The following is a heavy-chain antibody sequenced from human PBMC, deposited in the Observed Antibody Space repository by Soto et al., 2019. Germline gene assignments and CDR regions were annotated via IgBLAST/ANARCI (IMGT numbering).Heavy chain of an antibody. CDR3: ARYCSGGNCYATYYHYDMDV. J-gene: IGHJ6*02. D-gene: IGHD2-15*01. Sequence: EVQLVESGGGLVQPGGSLRLSCAASGFTFSSYGMNWVRQAPGKGLEWVSYISSGSSSIYYADSVKGRFTISRDNAKNSLYLQMNSPRDDDTAVYYCARYCSGGNCYATYYHYDMDVWGQGTTVTVSS. CDR1: GFTFSSYG. V-gene: IGHV3-48*02. CDR2: ISSGSSSI.